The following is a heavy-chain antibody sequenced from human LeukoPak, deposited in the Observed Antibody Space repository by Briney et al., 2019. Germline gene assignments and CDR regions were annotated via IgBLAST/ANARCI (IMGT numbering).Heavy chain of an antibody. V-gene: IGHV3-21*01. CDR3: ARWHYDSSGYYLFDY. CDR1: GFTFSSYS. J-gene: IGHJ4*02. Sequence: PGGSLRLSCAASGFTFSSYSMNWVRQAPGKGLEWVSSISSSSSYIYYADSVKGRFTISKDSAKNSLYLQMNSLRAEDTAVYYCARWHYDSSGYYLFDYWGQGTLVTVSS. D-gene: IGHD3-22*01. CDR2: ISSSSSYI.